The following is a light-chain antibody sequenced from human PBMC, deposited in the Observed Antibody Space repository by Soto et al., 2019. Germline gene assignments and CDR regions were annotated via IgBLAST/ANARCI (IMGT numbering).Light chain of an antibody. Sequence: EIVLTQSPGTLSLSPGERATLSCRASQSVSSSYLAWYQQKPGQAPRLLIYGASSRATGIPDRFSGSGSGTDFTLTISRREHEDFAVYYCQQYCSSPRFTFGPGTKVDIK. CDR1: QSVSSSY. V-gene: IGKV3-20*01. CDR2: GAS. CDR3: QQYCSSPRFT. J-gene: IGKJ3*01.